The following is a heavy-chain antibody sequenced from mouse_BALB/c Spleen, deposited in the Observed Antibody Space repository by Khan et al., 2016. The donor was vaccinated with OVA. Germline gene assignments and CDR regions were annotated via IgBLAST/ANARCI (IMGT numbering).Heavy chain of an antibody. CDR2: IAPGSGST. J-gene: IGHJ4*01. CDR3: ARENYYGSSRYAMDY. CDR1: GYTFTSYW. V-gene: IGHV1S41*01. Sequence: DLVKPGASVKLSCKASGYTFTSYWINWIKQRPGQGLEWIGRIAPGSGSTYYNEMFKGKATLTVDTSSSTVYIQLSSLSSEDSAVYCCARENYYGSSRYAMDYWGQGTSVTVSS. D-gene: IGHD1-1*01.